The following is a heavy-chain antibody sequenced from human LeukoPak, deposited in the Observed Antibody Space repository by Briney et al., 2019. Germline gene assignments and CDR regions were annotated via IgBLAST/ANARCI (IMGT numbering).Heavy chain of an antibody. V-gene: IGHV3-49*04. CDR1: GFTFGDYA. D-gene: IGHD3-22*01. CDR2: IRSKAYGGTT. Sequence: PGGSLRLSCTASGFTFGDYAMGWVRQAPGKGLEWVGFIRSKAYGGTTEYAASVKGRFTISRDDSKSIAYLQMNSLKTEDTAVYYCTRDNHYYDSSGYPYWGQGTLVTVSS. CDR3: TRDNHYYDSSGYPY. J-gene: IGHJ4*02.